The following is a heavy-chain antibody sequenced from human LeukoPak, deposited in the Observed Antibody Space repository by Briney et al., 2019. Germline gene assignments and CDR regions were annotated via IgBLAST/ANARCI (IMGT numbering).Heavy chain of an antibody. J-gene: IGHJ4*02. CDR3: ATRVSTSRSFDY. CDR2: IYSGGST. Sequence: GGSLRLSCAPSGFIVSNNYMTWLRQAPGKGLEWVSVIYSGGSTYYADSVKGRFTISRDNSKNTLYLQMNSLRAEDTAVYYCATRVSTSRSFDYWGQGTLVTVSS. V-gene: IGHV3-53*01. CDR1: GFIVSNNY.